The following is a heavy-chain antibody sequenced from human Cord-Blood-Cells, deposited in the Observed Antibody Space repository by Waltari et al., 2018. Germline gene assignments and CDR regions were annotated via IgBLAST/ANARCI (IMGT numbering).Heavy chain of an antibody. V-gene: IGHV4-38-2*02. CDR3: AREGERGWFDP. CDR2: IYNSGST. CDR1: GYSISSGYY. Sequence: QVQLQESGPGLVKPSETLSLTCAVSGYSISSGYYWGWIRQPPGKGLEWIGSIYNSGSTYYNPSLKSRVTISVDTSKNQFSLKLSSVTAADTAVYYCAREGERGWFDPWGQGTLVTVSS. J-gene: IGHJ5*02. D-gene: IGHD1-1*01.